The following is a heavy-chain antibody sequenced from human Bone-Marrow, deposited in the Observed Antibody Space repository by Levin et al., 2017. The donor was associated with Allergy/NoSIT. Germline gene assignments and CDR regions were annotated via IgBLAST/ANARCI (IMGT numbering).Heavy chain of an antibody. CDR1: GDSLTSHY. CDR2: IYYGGRT. Sequence: SETLSLTCTVSGDSLTSHYWSWIRQSPGKGLEWIGFIYYGGRTNYNPSLKSRVRISVDTSKNQFSLRLATVTAADTAVYYCAKVDSSSWSPPEDYFDCWGQGALVAVSS. D-gene: IGHD6-13*01. J-gene: IGHJ4*02. CDR3: AKVDSSSWSPPEDYFDC. V-gene: IGHV4-59*11.